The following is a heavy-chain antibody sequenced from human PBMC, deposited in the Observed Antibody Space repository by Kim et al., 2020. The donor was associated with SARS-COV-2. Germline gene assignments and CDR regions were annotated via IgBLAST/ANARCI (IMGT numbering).Heavy chain of an antibody. CDR2: GSTYT. Sequence: GSTYTEYAVSVKGRFTISRDDAQNSRYLQMNSLRADDTAVYYCARMGAPWGQGTLVTVSS. CDR3: ARMGAP. J-gene: IGHJ4*02. V-gene: IGHV3-11*06.